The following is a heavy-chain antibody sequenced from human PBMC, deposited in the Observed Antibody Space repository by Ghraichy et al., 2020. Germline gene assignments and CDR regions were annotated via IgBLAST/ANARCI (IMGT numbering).Heavy chain of an antibody. D-gene: IGHD3-22*01. CDR2: IYYSGST. Sequence: SCTVSGGSVRSGSYYWSWIRQPPGKGLEWIGYIYYSGSTSYNPSLKSRVTISVDTSKNQFSLRLSSVTAADTAVYYCASDYYDSSGYYYTGYWGQGTLVTVSS. CDR1: GGSVRSGSYY. J-gene: IGHJ4*02. V-gene: IGHV4-61*01. CDR3: ASDYYDSSGYYYTGY.